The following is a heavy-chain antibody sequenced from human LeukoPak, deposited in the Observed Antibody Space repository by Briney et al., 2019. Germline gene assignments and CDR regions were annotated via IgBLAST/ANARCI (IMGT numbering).Heavy chain of an antibody. D-gene: IGHD3-22*01. V-gene: IGHV3-30*04. J-gene: IGHJ1*01. CDR2: ISYDGSNK. CDR1: GFTFSSYA. Sequence: GRSLRLSCAASGFTFSSYAMHWVRQAPGKGLEWVAVISYDGSNKYYADSVKGRFTISRDNSKNTLYLQMNSLRAEDTAVYYCARPYYSYYYDSSGFQHWGQGTLVTDSS. CDR3: ARPYYSYYYDSSGFQH.